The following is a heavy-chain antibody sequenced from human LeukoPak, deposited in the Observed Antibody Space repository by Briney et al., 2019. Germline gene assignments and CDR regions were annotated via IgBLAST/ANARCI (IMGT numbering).Heavy chain of an antibody. D-gene: IGHD6-6*01. V-gene: IGHV3-48*04. CDR2: ISSSGSTI. Sequence: GGSLRLSCAASGFTFSSYSMNWVRQAPGKGLEWVSYISSSGSTIYYADSVKGRFTISRDNAKNSLYLQMNSLRAEDTAVYYCARETLPYSSSSVYYYYYMDVWGKGTTVTVSS. CDR3: ARETLPYSSSSVYYYYYMDV. CDR1: GFTFSSYS. J-gene: IGHJ6*03.